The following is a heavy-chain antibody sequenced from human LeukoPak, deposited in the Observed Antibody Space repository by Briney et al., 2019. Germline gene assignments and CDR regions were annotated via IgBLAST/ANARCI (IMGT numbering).Heavy chain of an antibody. D-gene: IGHD3-10*01. Sequence: VASVKVSCKASGYTFTGYYMHWVRQAPGQGLEWMGWINPNSGGTNYAQKFQGRVTMTRDTSISTAYMELSRLRSDDTAVYYCARGLWFGESSPKFDYWGQGTLVTVSS. CDR3: ARGLWFGESSPKFDY. CDR1: GYTFTGYY. V-gene: IGHV1-2*02. CDR2: INPNSGGT. J-gene: IGHJ4*02.